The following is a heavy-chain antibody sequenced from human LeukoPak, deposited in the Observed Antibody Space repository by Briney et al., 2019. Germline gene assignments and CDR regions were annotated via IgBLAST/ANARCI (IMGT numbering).Heavy chain of an antibody. CDR3: ARAYYSGSYWTSSSQQLDY. CDR2: MNPNSGNT. D-gene: IGHD1-26*01. V-gene: IGHV1-8*01. Sequence: ASVKVSCKASGYTSTSYDINWVRQATGQGLEWMGWMNPNSGNTGYAQKFQGRVTMTRNTSISTAYMELSSLRSEDTAVYYCARAYYSGSYWTSSSQQLDYWGQGTLVTVSS. CDR1: GYTSTSYD. J-gene: IGHJ4*02.